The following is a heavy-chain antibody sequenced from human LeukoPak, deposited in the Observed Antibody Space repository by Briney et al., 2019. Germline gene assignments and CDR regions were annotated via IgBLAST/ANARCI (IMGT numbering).Heavy chain of an antibody. CDR3: ASPNYYDSSGPEYFQH. J-gene: IGHJ1*01. D-gene: IGHD3-22*01. V-gene: IGHV4-39*01. CDR1: GGSISSSSYD. Sequence: SETLSLTFCVSGGSISSSSYDWGWIRQPPGEGLEWIWRIYYSWSTYYNPSVKTRVTISGHTSNNSVSLKLSSVTAADAAVYYCASPNYYDSSGPEYFQHWGQGTLVTVSS. CDR2: IYYSWST.